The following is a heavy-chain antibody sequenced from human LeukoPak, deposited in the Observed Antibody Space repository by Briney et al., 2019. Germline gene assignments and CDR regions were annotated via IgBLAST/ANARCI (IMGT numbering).Heavy chain of an antibody. CDR1: GFTFDDYG. CDR3: ARKRGSYSGSYPLDY. CDR2: INWNGGST. J-gene: IGHJ4*02. D-gene: IGHD1-26*01. V-gene: IGHV3-20*04. Sequence: PGGSLRLSCAASGFTFDDYGMSWVRQAPGKGLEWVSGINWNGGSTGYADSVKGRFTISRDNAKNSLYLQMNSLRAEDTALYYCARKRGSYSGSYPLDYWGQGTLVTVSP.